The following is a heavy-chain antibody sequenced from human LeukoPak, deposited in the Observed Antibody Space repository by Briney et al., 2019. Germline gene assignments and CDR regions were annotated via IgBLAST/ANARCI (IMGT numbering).Heavy chain of an antibody. CDR1: GGTFSSYA. V-gene: IGHV1-69*04. Sequence: GSSVKVSCKASGGTFSSYAISWVRQAPGQGLEWMGRIIPILGIANYAQKFQGRVTITADKSTSTAYMELSSLRSEDTAVYYCASWAARWNSGYAPHHHPPKNYYYYGMDVWGQGTTVTVSS. CDR2: IIPILGIA. CDR3: ASWAARWNSGYAPHHHPPKNYYYYGMDV. J-gene: IGHJ6*02. D-gene: IGHD5-12*01.